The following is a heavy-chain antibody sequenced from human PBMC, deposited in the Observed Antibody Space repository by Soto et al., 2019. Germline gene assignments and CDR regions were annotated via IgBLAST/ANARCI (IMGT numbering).Heavy chain of an antibody. CDR2: IIPIFGTA. J-gene: IGHJ6*02. D-gene: IGHD4-17*01. CDR1: GGTFSSYA. CDR3: ARSYGDLYYYYYGMDV. V-gene: IGHV1-69*13. Sequence: VASVKVSCKASGGTFSSYAISWVRQAPGQGLEWMGGIIPIFGTANYAQKFQGRVTITADESTSTAYMELSSLRSEDTAVYYCARSYGDLYYYYYGMDVWGQGTTVTVSS.